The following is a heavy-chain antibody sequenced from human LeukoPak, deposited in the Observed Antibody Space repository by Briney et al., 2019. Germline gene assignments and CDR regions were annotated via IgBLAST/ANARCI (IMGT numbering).Heavy chain of an antibody. Sequence: SVKVSCKASGGTFSSYAISWVRQAPGQGLEWMGGIIPIFGTANYAQKFQGRVTITTDESTSTAYMELSSLRSEDTAVYYCARGRGYSSSSKGWFDPWGQGTLVTVSS. J-gene: IGHJ5*02. CDR3: ARGRGYSSSSKGWFDP. D-gene: IGHD6-6*01. CDR1: GGTFSSYA. CDR2: IIPIFGTA. V-gene: IGHV1-69*05.